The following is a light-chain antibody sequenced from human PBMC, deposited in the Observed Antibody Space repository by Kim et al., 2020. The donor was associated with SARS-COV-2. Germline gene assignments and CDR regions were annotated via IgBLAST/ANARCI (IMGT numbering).Light chain of an antibody. CDR3: QSYDSSLSGSGV. Sequence: VTISCTGSSSNIGAGYDVHWYQQLPGTAPKLLIHGNSNRPSGVPDRFSGSKSGTSASLAITGLQAEDEADYYCQSYDSSLSGSGVFGTGTKVTVL. CDR2: GNS. CDR1: SSNIGAGYD. J-gene: IGLJ1*01. V-gene: IGLV1-40*01.